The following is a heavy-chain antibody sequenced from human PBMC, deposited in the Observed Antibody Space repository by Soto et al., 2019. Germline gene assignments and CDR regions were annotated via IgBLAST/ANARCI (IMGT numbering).Heavy chain of an antibody. J-gene: IGHJ4*02. CDR1: GFTFSSYA. Sequence: EVQLLESGGGLVQPGGSLRLSCAASGFTFSSYAMRWVRQAPVKGLEWVSAISGSGDSTYYADSVKGRFTISRDNSKNTLYLQKNSLRAEDTAVYYCARWGSGGYYACWGQGTLVTVS. CDR3: ARWGSGGYYAC. CDR2: ISGSGDST. D-gene: IGHD1-26*01. V-gene: IGHV3-23*01.